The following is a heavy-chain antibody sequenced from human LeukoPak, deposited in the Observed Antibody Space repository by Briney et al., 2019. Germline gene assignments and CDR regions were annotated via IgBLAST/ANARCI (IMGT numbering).Heavy chain of an antibody. Sequence: GGSLRLSCAASGFTFRSYWMSWVRQPRGKGLEWVSSIFPSGGEIHYADSVRGRFTISRDNSKSTLSLQMNSLRAEDTAIYYCVTYRQVMLPFVAWGQGTLVTVSS. CDR3: VTYRQVMLPFVA. D-gene: IGHD2-15*01. V-gene: IGHV3-23*01. J-gene: IGHJ5*02. CDR2: IFPSGGEI. CDR1: GFTFRSYW.